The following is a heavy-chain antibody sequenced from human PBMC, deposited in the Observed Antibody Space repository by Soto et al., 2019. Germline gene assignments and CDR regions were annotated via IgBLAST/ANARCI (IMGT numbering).Heavy chain of an antibody. CDR3: ARQGRSRFDP. J-gene: IGHJ5*02. V-gene: IGHV5-10-1*01. Sequence: GESLKISFKGSGYSFTSYLISWVRQMPVKGLEWMGRIDPSDSYTNYSTSFQGHVTISADKSISTAYLQWSSLKASDTAMYYCARQGRSRFDPWGQGTLVNRLL. CDR2: IDPSDSYT. CDR1: GYSFTSYL.